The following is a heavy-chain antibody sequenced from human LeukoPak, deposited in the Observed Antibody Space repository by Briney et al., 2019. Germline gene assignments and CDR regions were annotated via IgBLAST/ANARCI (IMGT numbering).Heavy chain of an antibody. D-gene: IGHD1-14*01. J-gene: IGHJ6*03. CDR2: TNHRGSA. CDR1: GGHFSGYF. Sequence: PSETLSLTCTVSGGHFSGYFWTWIRQPPGKGLEWIGQTNHRGSATYNPSLDSRVTISVDTSKNQFSLKLSSVTAADTAVYYCARASEDYYYYYMDVWGKGTTVTISS. V-gene: IGHV4-34*01. CDR3: ARASEDYYYYYMDV.